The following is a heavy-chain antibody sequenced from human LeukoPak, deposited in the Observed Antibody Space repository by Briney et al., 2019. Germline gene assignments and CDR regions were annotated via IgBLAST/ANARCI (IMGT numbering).Heavy chain of an antibody. J-gene: IGHJ4*02. CDR3: ARSPPNWGFDY. CDR1: GYTFINYD. V-gene: IGHV1-8*01. CDR2: MSPNSGNT. Sequence: GPVKVSCKASGYTFINYDINWVRQATGQGPEWMGWMSPNSGNTGYAQNFQGRVTMTSDTSISTAYMELSSPRSEDTAVYYCARSPPNWGFDYWGQGILVTVSS. D-gene: IGHD7-27*01.